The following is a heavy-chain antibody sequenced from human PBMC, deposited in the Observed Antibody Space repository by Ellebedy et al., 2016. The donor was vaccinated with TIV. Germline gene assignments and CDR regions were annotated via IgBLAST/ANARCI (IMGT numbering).Heavy chain of an antibody. J-gene: IGHJ4*02. D-gene: IGHD5-24*01. CDR3: ARAGVNGYNQIDY. CDR2: ISGDGNNK. Sequence: GESLKISCAASGFTFSSHSMHWVRQTPGKGLESLAVISGDGNNKFYGDSVKGRFAISRDNSKNTLFLQMNSLRADDTAVYFCARAGVNGYNQIDYWGQGTLVTVSS. CDR1: GFTFSSHS. V-gene: IGHV3-30*01.